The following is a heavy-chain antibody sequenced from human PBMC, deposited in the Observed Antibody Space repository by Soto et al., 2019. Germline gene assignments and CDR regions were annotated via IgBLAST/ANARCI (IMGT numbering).Heavy chain of an antibody. J-gene: IGHJ4*02. CDR2: ISNSGTGT. D-gene: IGHD3-16*01. CDR3: TSGGY. Sequence: VQLLESGGGLMQPGGSPRLSCVASGFTFSSTAMSWVRQAPGKGLDWVSAISNSGTGTYYADSVKGRFTISRDNSDNTLFLQMSSLRADDTAVYYCTSGGYWGQGTLVTVSS. V-gene: IGHV3-23*01. CDR1: GFTFSSTA.